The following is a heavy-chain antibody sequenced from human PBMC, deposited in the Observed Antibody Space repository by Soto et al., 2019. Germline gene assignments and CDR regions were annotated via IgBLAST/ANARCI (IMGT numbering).Heavy chain of an antibody. CDR3: ATDPYCTSSSCYGLDYFDY. D-gene: IGHD2-2*01. CDR2: ISGSGGST. J-gene: IGHJ4*02. CDR1: GFTFSSYA. Sequence: PGGSLRLSCAASGFTFSSYAMSWVRQAPGKGLEWVSAISGSGGSTYYADSVKGRFTISRDNSKNTLYLQMNSLRAEDTAVYYCATDPYCTSSSCYGLDYFDYWGQGTLFTVSS. V-gene: IGHV3-23*01.